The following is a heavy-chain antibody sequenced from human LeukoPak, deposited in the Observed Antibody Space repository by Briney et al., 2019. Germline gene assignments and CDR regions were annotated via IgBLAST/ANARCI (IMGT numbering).Heavy chain of an antibody. CDR1: GYTFTSYY. V-gene: IGHV1-46*01. D-gene: IGHD1-26*01. CDR3: ARDWEWELIFDY. CDR2: INPSGGST. J-gene: IGHJ4*02. Sequence: ASVTVSCKASGYTFTSYYMHWVRQAPGQGLEWMGIINPSGGSTSYAQKFQGRVTMTRDTSTSTVYMELSSLRSEDTAVYYCARDWEWELIFDYWGQGTLVTVSS.